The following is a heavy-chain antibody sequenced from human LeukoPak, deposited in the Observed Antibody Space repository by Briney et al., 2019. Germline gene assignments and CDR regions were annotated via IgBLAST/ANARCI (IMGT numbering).Heavy chain of an antibody. CDR1: GGSISSSSYY. V-gene: IGHV4-39*01. Sequence: SETLSLTCTVSGGSISSSSYYWGWIRQPPGKGLEWIGSIYYSGSTYHNPSLKSRATISVDTSKNQFSLKLSSVTAADTAVYYCERQTGCSSTSCYFGFDIWGQGRMVTVSS. CDR3: ERQTGCSSTSCYFGFDI. D-gene: IGHD2-2*01. CDR2: IYYSGST. J-gene: IGHJ3*02.